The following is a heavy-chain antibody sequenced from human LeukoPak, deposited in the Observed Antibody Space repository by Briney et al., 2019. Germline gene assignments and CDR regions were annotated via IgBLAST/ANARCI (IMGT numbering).Heavy chain of an antibody. J-gene: IGHJ4*02. V-gene: IGHV3-66*01. CDR2: IYSGGST. CDR1: GFTISDNY. D-gene: IGHD3-10*01. CDR3: ARNPITMVRGGFQFDY. Sequence: PGGSLRLSCEASGFTISDNYMSWVRQAPGKGLEWVAVIYSGGSTNYADSLKGRFIISRDNSKNTLYLQMNSLRAEDTAVFYCARNPITMVRGGFQFDYWGQGTLVTVSS.